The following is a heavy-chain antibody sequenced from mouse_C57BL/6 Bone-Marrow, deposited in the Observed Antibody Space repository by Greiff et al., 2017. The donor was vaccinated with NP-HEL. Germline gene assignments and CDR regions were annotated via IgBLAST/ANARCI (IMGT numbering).Heavy chain of an antibody. CDR1: GFTFSSYA. V-gene: IGHV5-4*01. J-gene: IGHJ4*01. CDR3: ARGGYYDYDAGYAMDY. Sequence: EVQLVESGGGLVKPGGSLKLSCAASGFTFSSYAMSWVRQTPEKRLEWVATISDGGSYTYYPDNVKGRFTISRDNAKNNLYLQMSHLKSEDTAMYYCARGGYYDYDAGYAMDYWGQGTSVTVSS. D-gene: IGHD2-4*01. CDR2: ISDGGSYT.